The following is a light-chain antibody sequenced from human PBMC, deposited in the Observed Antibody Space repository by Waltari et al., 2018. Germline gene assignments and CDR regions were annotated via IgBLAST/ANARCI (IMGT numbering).Light chain of an antibody. J-gene: IGKJ4*01. Sequence: DIQMTQSPSSVSASVGDRVTITCRASQGISSWLAWYQQKPGTAPKLLIYAASTLQSGGPSRFSGSGSGTEFTLTINSLKPEDFATYYCQQAHSFPPLTFGGGTRVEIK. CDR1: QGISSW. CDR3: QQAHSFPPLT. CDR2: AAS. V-gene: IGKV1-12*01.